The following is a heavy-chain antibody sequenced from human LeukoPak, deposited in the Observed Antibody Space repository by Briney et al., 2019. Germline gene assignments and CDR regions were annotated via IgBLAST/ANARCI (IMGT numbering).Heavy chain of an antibody. CDR1: GVSISNNNW. CDR3: ARESSSTST. CDR2: IYHSGST. Sequence: SETLSLTCAVSGVSISNNNWWSWVRQPPGKGLEWIGEIYHSGSTNYNPSLKNRVTISVDKSKNQFSLKLSSVTAADTAVYSCARESSSTSTWGQGILVTVSS. V-gene: IGHV4-4*02. J-gene: IGHJ5*02. D-gene: IGHD2-2*01.